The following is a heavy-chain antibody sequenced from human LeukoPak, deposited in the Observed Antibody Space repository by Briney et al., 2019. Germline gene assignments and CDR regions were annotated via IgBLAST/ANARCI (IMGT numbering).Heavy chain of an antibody. Sequence: GGSLRLSCAASGFTFSSYGMHWVRQAPGKGLEWVTVISYDGSNEYFADSVKGRFTISRDNSKNTLYLQMGSLRAEDTAVYYCAKEEAADGDAFDIWGQGTMVTVSS. CDR1: GFTFSSYG. V-gene: IGHV3-30*18. D-gene: IGHD6-13*01. CDR3: AKEEAADGDAFDI. CDR2: ISYDGSNE. J-gene: IGHJ3*02.